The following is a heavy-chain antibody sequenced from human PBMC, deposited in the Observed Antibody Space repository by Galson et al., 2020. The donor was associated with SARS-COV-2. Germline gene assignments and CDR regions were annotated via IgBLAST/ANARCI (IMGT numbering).Heavy chain of an antibody. V-gene: IGHV4-59*08. CDR3: AKLAEGRRSSEDY. CDR2: ISYDGST. J-gene: IGHJ4*02. CDR1: IGSMTSHY. D-gene: IGHD1-26*01. Sequence: SQTLSLTCAVSIGSMTSHYWSWIWQAPGKGLEWIGYISYDGSTTYNPSLKSRVTISIDTSKIQFSLRLTSVTAADTALYYCAKLAEGRRSSEDYLGQGTRVTVS.